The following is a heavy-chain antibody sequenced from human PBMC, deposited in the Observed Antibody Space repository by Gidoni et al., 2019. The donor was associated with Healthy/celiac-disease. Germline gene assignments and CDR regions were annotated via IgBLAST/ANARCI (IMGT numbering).Heavy chain of an antibody. D-gene: IGHD3-22*01. J-gene: IGHJ4*02. Sequence: QVQLQQWGAGLLKPSETLSLTCAVYGGSFSGYYWSWIRQPPGKGLEWIGEINHSGSTNYNPSLKSRVTISVDTSKNQFSLKLSSVTAADTAVYYCARGGTYDSSGYYLSPPRINPFDYWGQGTLVTVSS. CDR3: ARGGTYDSSGYYLSPPRINPFDY. CDR1: GGSFSGYY. V-gene: IGHV4-34*01. CDR2: INHSGST.